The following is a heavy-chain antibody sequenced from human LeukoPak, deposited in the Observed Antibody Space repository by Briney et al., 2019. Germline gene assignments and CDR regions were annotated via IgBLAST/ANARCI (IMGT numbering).Heavy chain of an antibody. Sequence: GGSLRLSCAASGFTFSSYAMSWVRQAPGKGLEWVSAISGSGGSTYYADSVKGRFTISSDNSKNTLYLQMNSLRAEDTAVYYCAKDDGYGDYGYDYWGQGTLVTVSS. CDR3: AKDDGYGDYGYDY. V-gene: IGHV3-23*01. CDR2: ISGSGGST. J-gene: IGHJ4*02. D-gene: IGHD4-17*01. CDR1: GFTFSSYA.